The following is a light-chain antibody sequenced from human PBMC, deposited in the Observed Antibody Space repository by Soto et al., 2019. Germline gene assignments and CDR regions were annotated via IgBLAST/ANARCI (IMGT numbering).Light chain of an antibody. Sequence: EIVLTQPPGTLSLSPGERGTLSCRASQSVSTSYLAWYQQKPDQAPRLLIYGASSRATGIPDRFSGSWSGTDFTLTISRLEPEDFAVYYCQQYDSSPPTFGPGTKVDIK. CDR2: GAS. J-gene: IGKJ3*01. V-gene: IGKV3-20*01. CDR3: QQYDSSPPT. CDR1: QSVSTSY.